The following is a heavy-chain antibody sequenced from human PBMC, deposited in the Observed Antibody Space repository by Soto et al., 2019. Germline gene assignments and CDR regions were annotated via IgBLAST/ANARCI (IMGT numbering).Heavy chain of an antibody. Sequence: GGSLRLSCAASGFTFSGYDMTWVRQAPGKGLEWVSYISYTGRDTFYGESVKGRFAISRDNAKNSLYLQMGSPRAEDTAVYYCARDRGGYDRLYYYHGMDVWGQGTTVTVSS. CDR3: ARDRGGYDRLYYYHGMDV. D-gene: IGHD5-12*01. J-gene: IGHJ6*02. V-gene: IGHV3-21*05. CDR2: ISYTGRDT. CDR1: GFTFSGYD.